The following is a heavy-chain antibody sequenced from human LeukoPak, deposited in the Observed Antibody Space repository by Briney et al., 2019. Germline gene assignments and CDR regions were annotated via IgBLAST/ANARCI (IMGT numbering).Heavy chain of an antibody. CDR3: ARVGDGDTFDY. V-gene: IGHV4-30-4*01. CDR1: GGXISSGDYY. CDR2: IYYSGST. D-gene: IGHD4-17*01. J-gene: IGHJ4*02. Sequence: SETLSLTCTVSGGXISSGDYYWSWIRQPPGKSLEWIGYIYYSGSTYYNPSLKSRVTISVDTSKNQFSLKLSSVTAADTAVFSCARVGDGDTFDYWGQGTLVTVSS.